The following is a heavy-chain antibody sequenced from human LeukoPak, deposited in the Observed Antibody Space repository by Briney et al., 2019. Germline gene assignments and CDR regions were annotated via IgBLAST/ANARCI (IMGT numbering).Heavy chain of an antibody. CDR1: GGSFSGYY. D-gene: IGHD6-13*01. CDR2: INHSGST. Sequence: SETLSLTCAVYGGSFSGYYWSWIRQPPGKGLEWIGEINHSGSTNYNPSLKSRVTISVDTSKNQFSLKLSCVTAADTAVYYCARGRGIAAAGYNDYWGQGTLVTVSS. V-gene: IGHV4-34*01. CDR3: ARGRGIAAAGYNDY. J-gene: IGHJ4*02.